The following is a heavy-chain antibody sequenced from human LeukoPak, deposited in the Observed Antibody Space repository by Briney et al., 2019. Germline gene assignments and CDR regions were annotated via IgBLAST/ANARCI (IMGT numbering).Heavy chain of an antibody. Sequence: GGSLRLSCAASGFTFSSYWMHWVRQAPGKGLVWVSRISYDGGNTSYADSVKGRFTISRDNAKNTLYLQMNSLRVEDTAVYYCARGRQYYYGSGSSGFDPWGQGTLVTVSS. CDR1: GFTFSSYW. CDR3: ARGRQYYYGSGSSGFDP. J-gene: IGHJ5*02. D-gene: IGHD3-10*01. CDR2: ISYDGGNT. V-gene: IGHV3-74*01.